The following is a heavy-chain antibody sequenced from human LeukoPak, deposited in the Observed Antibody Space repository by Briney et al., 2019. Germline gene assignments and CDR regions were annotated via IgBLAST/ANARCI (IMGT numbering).Heavy chain of an antibody. J-gene: IGHJ3*02. CDR3: AKSYYYDSSGPPNDAFDI. V-gene: IGHV3-23*01. Sequence: PGGSLRLSCAASGFTFSSYAMSWVRQAPGKGLEWVSAISGSGGSTYYADSVKGRFTISRDNSKNTLYLQMNSLRAEDTAVYYCAKSYYYDSSGPPNDAFDIWGQGTMVTVSS. CDR1: GFTFSSYA. D-gene: IGHD3-22*01. CDR2: ISGSGGST.